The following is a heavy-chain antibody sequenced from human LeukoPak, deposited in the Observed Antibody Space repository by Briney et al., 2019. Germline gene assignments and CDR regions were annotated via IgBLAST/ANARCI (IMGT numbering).Heavy chain of an antibody. CDR2: ISSSSTI. CDR1: GFTFSSYS. Sequence: GGSLRLSCAASGFTFSSYSLNWVRQAPGKGLEWVSYISSSSTIYYADSVKGRFTISRDNAKNTLFLQMNSLRAEDTAVYYCARGGYSSSWYHFDYWGQGTLVIVSS. CDR3: ARGGYSSSWYHFDY. V-gene: IGHV3-48*01. D-gene: IGHD6-13*01. J-gene: IGHJ4*02.